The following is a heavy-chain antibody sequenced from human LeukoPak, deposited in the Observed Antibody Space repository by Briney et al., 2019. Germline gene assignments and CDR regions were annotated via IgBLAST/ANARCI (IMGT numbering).Heavy chain of an antibody. CDR1: GYTFTSYG. V-gene: IGHV1-18*01. CDR2: ISAYNGNT. J-gene: IGHJ3*02. D-gene: IGHD5-24*01. Sequence: ASVKVSCTASGYTFTSYGISWVRQAPGQGLEWMGWISAYNGNTNYAQKLQGRVTMTTDTSTSTAYMELRSLRSDDTAVYYCARDTPRLRRWLQSENAFDIWGQGTMVTVSS. CDR3: ARDTPRLRRWLQSENAFDI.